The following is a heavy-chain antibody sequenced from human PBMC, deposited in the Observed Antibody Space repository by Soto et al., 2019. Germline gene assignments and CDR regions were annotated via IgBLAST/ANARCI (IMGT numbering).Heavy chain of an antibody. CDR1: GFTFSSHV. CDR2: ISYDGYNK. J-gene: IGHJ6*02. CDR3: ANDGFEDYVLEV. Sequence: PWGSLRLSCTASGFTFSSHVMHWVRQAPGKGLDWVAIISYDGYNKFYGDSVRGRFTISRDNSKKTLHLQLNSLRAEDTAVYYCANDGFEDYVLEVWGPGTPVTVSS. D-gene: IGHD4-17*01. V-gene: IGHV3-30*18.